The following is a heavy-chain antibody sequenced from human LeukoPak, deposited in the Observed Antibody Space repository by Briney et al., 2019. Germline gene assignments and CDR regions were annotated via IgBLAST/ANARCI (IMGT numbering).Heavy chain of an antibody. D-gene: IGHD3-22*01. CDR3: ARGGYYYDSSGYYSGYYFDY. CDR2: MNPNSGNT. CDR1: GYTFTSYD. Sequence: ASVKVSCKASGYTFTSYDINWVRQATGQGLEWMGWMNPNSGNTGYARKFQGRVTITRNTSISTAYMELSSLRSEDTAVYYCARGGYYYDSSGYYSGYYFDYWGQGTLVTVSS. J-gene: IGHJ4*02. V-gene: IGHV1-8*03.